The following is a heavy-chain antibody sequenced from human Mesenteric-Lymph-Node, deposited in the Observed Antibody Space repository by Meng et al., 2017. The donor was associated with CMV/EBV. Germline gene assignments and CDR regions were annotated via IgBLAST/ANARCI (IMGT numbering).Heavy chain of an antibody. Sequence: SETLSLTCTVSGGSISGTDYYWGWTRQPPGKGLEWIGSIYYSGYTYYNPSLKSRVTMSVDTSKNQFSLRLTSVTAADTAVYYCAREAGYCSSPSCRAYYYYGMDVWGQGITVTVSS. D-gene: IGHD2-2*01. V-gene: IGHV4-39*02. CDR1: GGSISGTDYY. CDR3: AREAGYCSSPSCRAYYYYGMDV. J-gene: IGHJ6*02. CDR2: IYYSGYT.